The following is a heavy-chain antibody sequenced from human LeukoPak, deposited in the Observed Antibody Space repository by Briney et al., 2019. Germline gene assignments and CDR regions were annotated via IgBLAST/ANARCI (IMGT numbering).Heavy chain of an antibody. CDR3: AKAFSTQTQYYYYYMDV. CDR2: ISYDGSNK. Sequence: GGSLRLSCAASGFTFSSYGMHWVRQAPGKGLEWGAVISYDGSNKYYADSVKGRFTISRDNSKNTLYLQMNSLRAEDTAVYYCAKAFSTQTQYYYYYMDVWGKGTTVTVSS. J-gene: IGHJ6*03. CDR1: GFTFSSYG. V-gene: IGHV3-30*18. D-gene: IGHD2-2*01.